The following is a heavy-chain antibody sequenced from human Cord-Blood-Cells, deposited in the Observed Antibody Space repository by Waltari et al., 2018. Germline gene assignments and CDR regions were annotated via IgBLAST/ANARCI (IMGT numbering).Heavy chain of an antibody. V-gene: IGHV4-59*01. D-gene: IGHD1-26*01. Sequence: QVQLQESGPGLVKPSETLSLTCTVSGGSISSYYWSWIRQPPGKGLEWIGYIYYSGSTNYHPSLKSRVTISVDTSKNQFSLKLSSVTAADTAVYYCARDVFRGGSYFDYWGQGTLVTVSS. CDR3: ARDVFRGGSYFDY. CDR1: GGSISSYY. J-gene: IGHJ4*02. CDR2: IYYSGST.